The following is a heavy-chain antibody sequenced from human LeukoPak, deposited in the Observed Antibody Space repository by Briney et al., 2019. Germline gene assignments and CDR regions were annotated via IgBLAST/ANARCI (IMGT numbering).Heavy chain of an antibody. D-gene: IGHD6-19*01. Sequence: SETLSLTCTVSGGSIRSSNYYWGWIRQPPGRGLEWIGIIYYSGSTYYNPSLKSRVTISVDTSKNQISLKLNSVTAADTAVYYCARSLAGPRAWPSDYWGQGILVTVSS. CDR2: IYYSGST. V-gene: IGHV4-39*01. CDR1: GGSIRSSNYY. CDR3: ARSLAGPRAWPSDY. J-gene: IGHJ4*02.